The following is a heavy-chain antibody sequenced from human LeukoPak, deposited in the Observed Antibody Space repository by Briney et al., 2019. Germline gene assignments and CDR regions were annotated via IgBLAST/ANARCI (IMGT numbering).Heavy chain of an antibody. CDR1: GGSISSYY. J-gene: IGHJ4*02. CDR2: IYYSGST. CDR3: AIPGIAAAGTIRADY. Sequence: SETLSLTCTVSGGSISSYYWSWIRQPPGKGLEWIGYIYYSGSTNYNPSLKSRVTISVDTSKNQFSLKLSSVTAADTAVYYCAIPGIAAAGTIRADYWGQGTLVTVSS. D-gene: IGHD6-13*01. V-gene: IGHV4-59*12.